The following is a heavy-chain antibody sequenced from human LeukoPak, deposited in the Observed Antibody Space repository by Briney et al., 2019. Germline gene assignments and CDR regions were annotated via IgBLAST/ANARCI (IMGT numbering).Heavy chain of an antibody. Sequence: SETLSLTCTVSGGSISSYYWSWIRQPAGKGLEWIGRIYTSGSTNYNPSLKSRVTMSVDTSKNQFSLKLSSVTAADTAVYYCARHRVVIAIDGWFDPWGQGTLVTVSS. CDR3: ARHRVVIAIDGWFDP. CDR1: GGSISSYY. CDR2: IYTSGST. D-gene: IGHD2-21*01. V-gene: IGHV4-4*07. J-gene: IGHJ5*02.